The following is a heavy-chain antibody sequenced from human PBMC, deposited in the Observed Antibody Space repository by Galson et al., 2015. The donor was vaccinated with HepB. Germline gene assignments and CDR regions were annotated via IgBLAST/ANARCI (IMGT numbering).Heavy chain of an antibody. CDR3: ATDKDYDSSPDY. Sequence: SVKVSCKVSGYTLTELSMHWVRQAPGKGLEWMGGFDPEDGETIYAQKFQGRVTMTEDTSTDTAYMELSSLRSEDTTVYYCATDKDYDSSPDYWGQGTLVTVSS. CDR1: GYTLTELS. CDR2: FDPEDGET. V-gene: IGHV1-24*01. J-gene: IGHJ4*02. D-gene: IGHD3-22*01.